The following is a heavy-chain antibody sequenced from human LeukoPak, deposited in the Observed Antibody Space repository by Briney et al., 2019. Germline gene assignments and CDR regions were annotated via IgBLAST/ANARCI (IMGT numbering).Heavy chain of an antibody. V-gene: IGHV4-30-4*08. CDR3: ARDSSPFDY. J-gene: IGHJ4*02. D-gene: IGHD4-11*01. CDR1: GGSISSSDYY. CDR2: IYYSGST. Sequence: SETLSLTCTVSGGSISSSDYYWTWLRQPPGQGLEWIGYIYYSGSTYYNPSLKSRATISKDTSKNQFSLRLSSVTAADTAVYYCARDSSPFDYWGQGALVTVSS.